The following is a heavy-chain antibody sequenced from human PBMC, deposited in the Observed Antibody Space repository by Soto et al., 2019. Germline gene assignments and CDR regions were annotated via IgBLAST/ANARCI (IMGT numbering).Heavy chain of an antibody. D-gene: IGHD5-18*01. CDR2: IYTNRRT. CDR3: GRDGDGYSPDY. Sequence: SETLSLTCTVSGASINNYYWSWIRQPAGKGLEWIGRIYTNRRTNYNPSLKSRVTMSVDASENQFSLMLSSVTAADTAVYYCGRDGDGYSPDYWGQGTLVTVSS. V-gene: IGHV4-4*07. J-gene: IGHJ4*02. CDR1: GASINNYY.